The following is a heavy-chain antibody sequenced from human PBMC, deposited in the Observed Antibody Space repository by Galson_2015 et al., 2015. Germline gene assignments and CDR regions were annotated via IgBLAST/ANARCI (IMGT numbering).Heavy chain of an antibody. Sequence: SLRLSCAASGFTFSSYWMHWVRQAPGKGLVWVSRINSDGSSTSYADSVKGRFTISRDNAKNTLYLQMNSLRAEDTAVYYCASLGRQWLAPYYDYYGMDVWGQGTAVTVSS. V-gene: IGHV3-74*01. CDR1: GFTFSSYW. J-gene: IGHJ6*02. CDR2: INSDGSST. D-gene: IGHD6-19*01. CDR3: ASLGRQWLAPYYDYYGMDV.